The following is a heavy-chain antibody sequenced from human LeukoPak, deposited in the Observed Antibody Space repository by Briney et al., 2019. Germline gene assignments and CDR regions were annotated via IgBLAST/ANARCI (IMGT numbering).Heavy chain of an antibody. CDR3: ARYWGSSGPYYFDY. Sequence: ASVKVSCKASGYTFTSYGISWVRQAPGQGLEWMGWISAYNGNTNYAQKRQGRVTMTTDTSTSTAYMERRSLRSGDTAVYYCARYWGSSGPYYFDYWGQGTLVTVSS. CDR2: ISAYNGNT. CDR1: GYTFTSYG. J-gene: IGHJ4*02. D-gene: IGHD3-22*01. V-gene: IGHV1-18*01.